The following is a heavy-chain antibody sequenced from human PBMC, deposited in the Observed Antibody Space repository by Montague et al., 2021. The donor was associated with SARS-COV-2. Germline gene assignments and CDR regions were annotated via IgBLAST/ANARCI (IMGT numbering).Heavy chain of an antibody. CDR1: GGSISCRGYY. Sequence: TLSLTCIVSGGSISCRGYYWSWIRQPPGKGLEWIGYIYYSGSTYYNPSLKSRLTISLDTSKNHFSLKLSSVTATDTAVYYCARHGYYETYDSFDIWGQGAMVTVSS. D-gene: IGHD3-22*01. V-gene: IGHV4-31*03. CDR3: ARHGYYETYDSFDI. J-gene: IGHJ3*02. CDR2: IYYSGST.